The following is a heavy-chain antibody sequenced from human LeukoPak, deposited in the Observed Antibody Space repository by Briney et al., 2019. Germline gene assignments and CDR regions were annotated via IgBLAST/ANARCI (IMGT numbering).Heavy chain of an antibody. CDR2: IYYSVST. Sequence: SETLSLTCTVSGGSISSYYWSWLRQPPGKGLEWLGYIYYSVSTNYSPSLESRDTISVDTSKNQFSRKLSSVTAADTAVYYWARQAALAGLIDYWGQGTLVTVSS. J-gene: IGHJ4*02. D-gene: IGHD6-19*01. CDR1: GGSISSYY. CDR3: ARQAALAGLIDY. V-gene: IGHV4-59*08.